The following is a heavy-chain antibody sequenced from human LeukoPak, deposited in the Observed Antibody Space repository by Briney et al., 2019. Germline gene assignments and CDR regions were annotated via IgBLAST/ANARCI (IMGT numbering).Heavy chain of an antibody. CDR3: ARLYDSSGWEFAFDI. Sequence: SETLSLTCTVSGGSINTPNYYWGWLRQTPGKGLEWVGNIFYSGGTYYSPSLTSRVTISLDTSRNQFSLKLNSVTAADTAVYHCARLYDSSGWEFAFDIWGQGTMVTVSS. CDR2: IFYSGGT. V-gene: IGHV4-39*07. D-gene: IGHD3-22*01. CDR1: GGSINTPNYY. J-gene: IGHJ3*02.